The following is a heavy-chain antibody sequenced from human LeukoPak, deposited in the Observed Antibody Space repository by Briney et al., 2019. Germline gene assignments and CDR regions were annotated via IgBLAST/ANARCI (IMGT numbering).Heavy chain of an antibody. CDR2: MFCRGST. CDR1: GVSISTSTHY. D-gene: IGHD3-16*01. V-gene: IGHV4-39*01. CDR3: VRQGGWGGSASLIEF. Sequence: SETLSLPRTVSGVSISTSTHYWAWARQPPGKGLERIGSMFCRGSTYYNASLKSRVPLSVDTSRNQFTLKLSSVTPSDTDMYYCVRQGGWGGSASLIEFWGQGTLVTGSS. J-gene: IGHJ4*02.